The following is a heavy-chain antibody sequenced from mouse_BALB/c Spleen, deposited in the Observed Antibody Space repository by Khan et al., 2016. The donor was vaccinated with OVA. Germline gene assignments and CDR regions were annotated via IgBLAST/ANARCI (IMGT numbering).Heavy chain of an antibody. D-gene: IGHD2-14*01. CDR1: GYTFTTYT. V-gene: IGHV1-4*01. CDR2: IIPSNDYT. CDR3: AREGAYYRSDGWFAY. Sequence: QVQLKQSGAELARPGASVKMSCKASGYTFTTYTIHWVKQRPGQGLEWIGYIIPSNDYTNYNQKFKDRATLTADKSSSTAYMQLSSLTSEDSAVYYYAREGAYYRSDGWFAYWGQGTLGTVSA. J-gene: IGHJ3*01.